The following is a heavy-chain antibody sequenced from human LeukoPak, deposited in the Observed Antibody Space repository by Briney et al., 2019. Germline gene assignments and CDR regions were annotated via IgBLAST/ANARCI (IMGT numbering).Heavy chain of an antibody. J-gene: IGHJ5*02. CDR1: GYTFTSYY. D-gene: IGHD4/OR15-4a*01. CDR2: INPSGGST. V-gene: IGHV1-46*01. CDR3: ARANRKSTAEDWFDP. Sequence: EASVKVTCKASGYTFTSYYMHWVRQAPGQGLEWMGIINPSGGSTSYAQKFQGRVTMTRDMSTSTVYMELSSLRSEDTAVYYRARANRKSTAEDWFDPWGQGTLVTVSS.